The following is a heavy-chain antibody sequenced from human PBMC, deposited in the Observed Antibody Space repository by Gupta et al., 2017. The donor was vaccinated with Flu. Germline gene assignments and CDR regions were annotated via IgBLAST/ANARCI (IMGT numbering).Heavy chain of an antibody. J-gene: IGHJ4*02. V-gene: IGHV4-34*01. CDR2: INHSGST. D-gene: IGHD5-18*01. Sequence: QVQLQQWGAGLLKPSETLSLTCAVYGGSFSGYYWSWIRQPPGKGLEWIGEINHSGSTNYNPSLKSRVTISVDTSKNQFSLKLSSVTAADTAVYYCARGKRGYSYGLSYWGQGTLVTVSS. CDR1: GGSFSGYY. CDR3: ARGKRGYSYGLSY.